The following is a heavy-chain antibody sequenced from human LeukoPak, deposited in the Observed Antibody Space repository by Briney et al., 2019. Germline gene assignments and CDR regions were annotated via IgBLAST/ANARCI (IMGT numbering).Heavy chain of an antibody. CDR2: ISYDGSNK. D-gene: IGHD2-21*02. Sequence: PGGSLRLSCAASGFTFSSYVMHWVRQAPGKGLEWVALISYDGSNKYYADSVKGRFTISRDNSKNTLYLQMNSLRDEDTAVYFCAALQAAAVVVTAIEHYYGMDVWGQGTTVTVSS. V-gene: IGHV3-30-3*01. J-gene: IGHJ6*02. CDR1: GFTFSSYV. CDR3: AALQAAAVVVTAIEHYYGMDV.